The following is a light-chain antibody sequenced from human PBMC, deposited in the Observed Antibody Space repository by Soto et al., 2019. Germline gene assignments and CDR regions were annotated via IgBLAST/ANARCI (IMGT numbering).Light chain of an antibody. CDR1: QIVSSN. CDR3: QQYNNLPQT. Sequence: EVVMTQCTATLSVSPGERATLSCRASQIVSSNLAWYQQKPGQAPRLLIYGASTRATGIPARFSGSGSGTEFTLTISIPQSEDFAVYYCQQYNNLPQTFGQGTKVDIK. V-gene: IGKV3-15*01. J-gene: IGKJ1*01. CDR2: GAS.